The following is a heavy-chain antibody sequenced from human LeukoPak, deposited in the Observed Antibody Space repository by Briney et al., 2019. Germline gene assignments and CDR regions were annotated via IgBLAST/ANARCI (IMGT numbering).Heavy chain of an antibody. D-gene: IGHD3-3*01. CDR3: AKDPYLNYDFWSGYFLDNPH. V-gene: IGHV3-23*01. Sequence: GGSLRLSCAAFGFTFSSYAMSWVRQAPGKGLEWVSAISGSGGSTYYADSVKGRFTISRDNSKNTLYLQMNSLRAEDTAVYYCAKDPYLNYDFWSGYFLDNPHWGQGTLVTVSS. CDR2: ISGSGGST. CDR1: GFTFSSYA. J-gene: IGHJ4*02.